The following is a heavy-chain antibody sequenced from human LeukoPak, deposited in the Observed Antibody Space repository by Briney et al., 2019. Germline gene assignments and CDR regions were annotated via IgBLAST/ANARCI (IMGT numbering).Heavy chain of an antibody. V-gene: IGHV5-51*01. CDR1: GYTFTNYW. CDR3: ARLRPPTVTSPFDY. J-gene: IGHJ4*02. CDR2: IYPGDSDT. Sequence: GESLKISCKGSGYTFTNYWIGWVRQMPGKGLEWMGIIYPGDSDTRYSPSFQGQVTISADKSISTAYLQWSSLKASDTAMYHCARLRPPTVTSPFDYWGQGTLVTVSS. D-gene: IGHD4-17*01.